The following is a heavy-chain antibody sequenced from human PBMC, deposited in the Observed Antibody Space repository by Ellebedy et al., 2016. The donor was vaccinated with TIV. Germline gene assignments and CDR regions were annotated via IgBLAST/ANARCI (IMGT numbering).Heavy chain of an antibody. J-gene: IGHJ6*02. CDR2: VSGSGKTT. Sequence: GESLKISCTASGSTFSTYSMNWVRQAPGKGLEWVSYVSGSGKTTYYTDSVKGRFTISRDNAKNTLYLEMNSLRAEDTAVYYCARGRERLGYYGMDVWGQGTTVTVSS. D-gene: IGHD6-25*01. CDR3: ARGRERLGYYGMDV. CDR1: GSTFSTYS. V-gene: IGHV3-48*04.